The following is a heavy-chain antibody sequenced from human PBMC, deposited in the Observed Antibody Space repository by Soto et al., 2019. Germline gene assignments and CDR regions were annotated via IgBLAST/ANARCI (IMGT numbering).Heavy chain of an antibody. D-gene: IGHD4-17*01. CDR2: IWYEGSNK. CDR3: ARRNGDPYWYFDL. V-gene: IGHV3-33*01. CDR1: GFTFSKYG. Sequence: QVQLVESGGGVVQPGRSLRLPCAAPGFTFSKYGLHWFRQAPGKGREGVAVIWYEGSNKYYADSVKGRFTISRDNSKNTLYLQMNSLRAEDTAVYYCARRNGDPYWYFDLWGRGTLVTVSS. J-gene: IGHJ2*01.